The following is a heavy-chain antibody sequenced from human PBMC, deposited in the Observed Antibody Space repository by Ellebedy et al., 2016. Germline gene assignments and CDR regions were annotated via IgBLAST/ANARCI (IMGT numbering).Heavy chain of an antibody. Sequence: GESLKISCAASGFTFSSYSMNWVRQAPGKELEWVSYISSSSSTIYYADSVKGRFTISRDNAKNSLYLQMNSLRDEDTAVYYCARDEVGATPYYFDYWGQGTLVTVSS. D-gene: IGHD1-26*01. J-gene: IGHJ4*02. CDR3: ARDEVGATPYYFDY. CDR1: GFTFSSYS. CDR2: ISSSSSTI. V-gene: IGHV3-48*02.